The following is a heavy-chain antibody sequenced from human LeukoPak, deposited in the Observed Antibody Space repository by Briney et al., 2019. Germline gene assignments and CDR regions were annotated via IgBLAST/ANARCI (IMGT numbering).Heavy chain of an antibody. CDR2: IRYDGSNK. CDR1: GFTFSSYG. CDR3: AKDYVTFGGVIGSFDY. V-gene: IGHV3-30*02. J-gene: IGHJ4*02. D-gene: IGHD3-16*02. Sequence: PGGSLRLSCAASGFTFSSYGMHWVRQAPGKGLEWVAFIRYDGSNKYYADSVKGRFTISRDNSKNTLYLQMNSLRAEDTAVYYCAKDYVTFGGVIGSFDYWGQGTLVTVSS.